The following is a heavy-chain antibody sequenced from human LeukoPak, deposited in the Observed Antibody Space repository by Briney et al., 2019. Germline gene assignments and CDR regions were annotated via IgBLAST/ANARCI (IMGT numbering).Heavy chain of an antibody. CDR1: GFTFSSYW. J-gene: IGHJ4*02. V-gene: IGHV3-7*01. CDR2: VKQDVTEK. Sequence: GGSLRLSCAASGFTFSSYWMSWVRQAPGKGLEWVANVKQDVTEKYYVDSVKGRFTISRDNAKNSVYLQMNSLRAEDTAVYYCAREVGICSGGSCYFRFDYWGQGTLVTVSS. D-gene: IGHD2-15*01. CDR3: AREVGICSGGSCYFRFDY.